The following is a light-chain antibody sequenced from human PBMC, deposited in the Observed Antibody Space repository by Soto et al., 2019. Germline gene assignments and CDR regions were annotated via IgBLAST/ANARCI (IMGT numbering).Light chain of an antibody. CDR3: CSYAGSSTYV. V-gene: IGLV2-23*01. Sequence: QSLLTQPASVSGSPGHSITISCTGTSSDDGSHNLVAWYQQHQGKAPKVIIYEGSKRPSGVSNRFSGSKSGNTATLTISGLQAEDEADYYGCSYAGSSTYVFGTGTKVTVL. CDR1: SSDDGSHNL. J-gene: IGLJ1*01. CDR2: EGS.